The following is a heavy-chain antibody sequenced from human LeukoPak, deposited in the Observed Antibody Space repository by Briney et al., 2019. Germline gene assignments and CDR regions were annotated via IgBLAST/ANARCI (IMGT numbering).Heavy chain of an antibody. CDR1: GFTFSSYA. CDR2: ISYDGSNK. V-gene: IGHV3-30*03. J-gene: IGHJ4*02. Sequence: PGGSLRLSCAASGFTFSSYAMHWVRQAPGKGLEWVALISYDGSNKYYADSVKGRFTISRDNSKNTLYLQMNSLRTEDTAVYYCATPLGYCSGGSCYSSDYWGQGTLVTVSS. D-gene: IGHD2-15*01. CDR3: ATPLGYCSGGSCYSSDY.